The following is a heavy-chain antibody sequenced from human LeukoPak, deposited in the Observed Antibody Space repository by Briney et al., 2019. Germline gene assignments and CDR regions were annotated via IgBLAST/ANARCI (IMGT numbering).Heavy chain of an antibody. Sequence: PGGSLRLSCAASGFTVSSNYMNWVRQAPGKGLEWVAAIGSASGTKYYADSVKGRFAISRDDSKSTLYLQMSSLRGEDTAAYYCAKVWVTYYDRGIFDSWGQGTRVTISS. V-gene: IGHV3-23*01. CDR3: AKVWVTYYDRGIFDS. CDR2: IGSASGTK. J-gene: IGHJ4*02. CDR1: GFTVSSNY. D-gene: IGHD3-22*01.